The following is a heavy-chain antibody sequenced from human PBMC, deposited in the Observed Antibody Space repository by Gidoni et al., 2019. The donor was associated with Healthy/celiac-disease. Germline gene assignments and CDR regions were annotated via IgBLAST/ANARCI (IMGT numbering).Heavy chain of an antibody. CDR3: AGGSGLSGGAFDI. V-gene: IGHV1-69*02. D-gene: IGHD6-19*01. Sequence: AQKFQGRVTITADKSTSTAYMELSSLRSEDTAVYYCAGGSGLSGGAFDIWGQGTMVTVSS. J-gene: IGHJ3*02.